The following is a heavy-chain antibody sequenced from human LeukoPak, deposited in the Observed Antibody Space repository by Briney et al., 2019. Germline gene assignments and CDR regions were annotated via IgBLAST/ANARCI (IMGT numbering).Heavy chain of an antibody. V-gene: IGHV3-23*01. CDR1: GFTFSSYA. J-gene: IGHJ5*02. Sequence: GGSLRLSCAASGFTFSSYAMSWVRQAPGKGLEWVSAISGSGGSTYHADSVKGRFTISRDNSKNTLYLQMNSLRAEDTAVYYCASLYSGSYFGWFDPWGQGTLVTVSS. CDR3: ASLYSGSYFGWFDP. CDR2: ISGSGGST. D-gene: IGHD1-26*01.